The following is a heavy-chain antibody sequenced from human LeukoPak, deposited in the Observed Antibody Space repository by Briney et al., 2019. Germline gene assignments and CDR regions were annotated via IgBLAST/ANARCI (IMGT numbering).Heavy chain of an antibody. V-gene: IGHV4-30-2*01. CDR3: ARSFWSGGNWFDP. CDR1: GDYISRGGYY. Sequence: SETLSLTCIVSGDYISRGGYYWSWIRQPPGKGLEWIGYIYHSGTTYYSPSLKSRVSISVDRAKNQFSLNLTSVTAADTAVYYCARSFWSGGNWFDPWGQGTLVTVSS. CDR2: IYHSGTT. J-gene: IGHJ5*02. D-gene: IGHD3-3*01.